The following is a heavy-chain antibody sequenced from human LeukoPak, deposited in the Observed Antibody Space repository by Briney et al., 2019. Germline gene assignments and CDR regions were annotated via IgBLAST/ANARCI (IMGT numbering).Heavy chain of an antibody. D-gene: IGHD2-2*01. J-gene: IGHJ3*02. V-gene: IGHV4-34*01. CDR3: ARSTSPAHAFEI. CDR1: GGSFSGYY. CDR2: INHSGST. Sequence: SETLSLTCAVYGGSFSGYYWSWIRQPPGKGLEWIGEINHSGSTNYNPSLKSRVTISLDTSKNQFSLKLSSVTAADTAVYYCARSTSPAHAFEIWGQGTMVTVSS.